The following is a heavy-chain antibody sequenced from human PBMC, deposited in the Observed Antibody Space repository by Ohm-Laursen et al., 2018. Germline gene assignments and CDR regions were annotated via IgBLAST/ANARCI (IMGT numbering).Heavy chain of an antibody. V-gene: IGHV3-30*03. J-gene: IGHJ4*02. D-gene: IGHD1-26*01. CDR1: GFIFSSFG. CDR2: ISNDGSNK. Sequence: RSLRLSCSASGFIFSSFGMHWARQAPGKGLEWVALISNDGSNKYYADSVKGRFTISRDNSKNTLNLQMNSLRAEDTAVYYCARAAGSYPYYFDYWGQGTLVTVSS. CDR3: ARAAGSYPYYFDY.